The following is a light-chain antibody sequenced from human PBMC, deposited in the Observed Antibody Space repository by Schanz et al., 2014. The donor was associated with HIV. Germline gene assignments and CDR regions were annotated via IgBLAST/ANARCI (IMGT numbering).Light chain of an antibody. CDR3: QQYGSSPPIT. CDR1: HSVGSDY. J-gene: IGKJ5*01. Sequence: EIVLTQSPVSLSLSPGDRAALSCRASHSVGSDYLAWYQQKPGQAPRLLIFASSSRATGIPDRFSGSGFGTDFTLTINRVEPADFAVYYCQQYGSSPPITFGQGTRLEI. CDR2: ASS. V-gene: IGKV3-20*01.